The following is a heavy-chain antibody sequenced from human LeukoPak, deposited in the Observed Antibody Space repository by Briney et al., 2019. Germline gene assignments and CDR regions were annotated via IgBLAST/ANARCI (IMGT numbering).Heavy chain of an antibody. J-gene: IGHJ4*02. D-gene: IGHD3-22*01. CDR3: ARDSSGFLDY. V-gene: IGHV3-30*02. CDR2: IRYDGSNK. CDR1: GFTFSSYG. Sequence: GGSLRLSCATSGFTFSSYGMHWVRQAPGKGLEWVAYIRYDGSNKYYADSVKGRFTISRDISKNTLYLQMNSLRAEDTAVYYCARDSSGFLDYWGQGTLVTVSS.